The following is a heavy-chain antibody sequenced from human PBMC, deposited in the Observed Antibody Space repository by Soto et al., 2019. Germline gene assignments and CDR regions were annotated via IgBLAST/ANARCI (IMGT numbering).Heavy chain of an antibody. CDR3: ARGDIVVVPAAKEFDP. V-gene: IGHV1-46*01. D-gene: IGHD2-2*01. CDR1: GYTFTSYY. Sequence: ASVKVSCKASGYTFTSYYMHWVRQAPGQGLEWMGIINPSGGSTSYAQKFQGRVTMTRDTSTSTVYMELSSLRSEDTAVYYCARGDIVVVPAAKEFDPWGQGTLVTVPQ. J-gene: IGHJ5*02. CDR2: INPSGGST.